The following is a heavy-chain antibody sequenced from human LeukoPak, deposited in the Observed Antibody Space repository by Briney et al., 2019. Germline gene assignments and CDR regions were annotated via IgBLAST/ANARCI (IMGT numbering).Heavy chain of an antibody. V-gene: IGHV3-74*03. J-gene: IGHJ3*02. Sequence: GSLRLSCAASGFTFSNYWMHWVRHAPGKGLVWVSRINSDGSNATYADSVKGRFTISRDNAKNTLYVQMNSLRAEDTAVYYCARDVGGNLGDAFDIWGQGTMVTVSS. CDR3: ARDVGGNLGDAFDI. D-gene: IGHD4-23*01. CDR2: INSDGSNA. CDR1: GFTFSNYW.